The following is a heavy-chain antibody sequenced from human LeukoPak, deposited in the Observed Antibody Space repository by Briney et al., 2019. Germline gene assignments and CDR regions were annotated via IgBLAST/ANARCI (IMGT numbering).Heavy chain of an antibody. CDR1: GGSISSYY. D-gene: IGHD3-10*01. CDR2: IYYSGST. V-gene: IGHV4-59*12. Sequence: SETLSLTCTVSGGSISSYYWSWIRQPPGKGLEWIGYIYYSGSTYYNPSLKSRVTISVDRSKNQFSLKLSSVTAADTAVYYCASSRGYGSGSYGLFDYWGQGTLVTVSS. CDR3: ASSRGYGSGSYGLFDY. J-gene: IGHJ4*02.